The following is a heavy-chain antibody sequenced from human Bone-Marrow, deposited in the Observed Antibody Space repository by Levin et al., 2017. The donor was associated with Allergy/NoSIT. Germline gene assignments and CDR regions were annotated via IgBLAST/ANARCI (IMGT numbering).Heavy chain of an antibody. CDR2: IDYRGRT. D-gene: IGHD4-11*01. Sequence: KSGGSLRLSCTVSGGSVSSGSYYWTWIRQPPGKGLEWIGYIDYRGRTNYNPALKSRVTISVDTSNNQFSLKLSSVTAADTAVYYCARDLNTDTHFDYWGPGTLVTVSS. J-gene: IGHJ4*02. CDR1: GGSVSSGSYY. V-gene: IGHV4-61*01. CDR3: ARDLNTDTHFDY.